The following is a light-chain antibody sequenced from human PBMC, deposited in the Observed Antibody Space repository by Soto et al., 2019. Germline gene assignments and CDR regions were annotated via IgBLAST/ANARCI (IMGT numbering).Light chain of an antibody. Sequence: EIVLTQSPATLSLSPGERATLSCRASQSIRSYLAWYQQKPGQAPRLLIYDASNRTTGIPDRFSGSGSETDFTLTISSLEPDDSAVYYWQHRSTWPRYTFGQGSKLEIK. CDR1: QSIRSY. J-gene: IGKJ2*01. CDR2: DAS. CDR3: QHRSTWPRYT. V-gene: IGKV3-11*01.